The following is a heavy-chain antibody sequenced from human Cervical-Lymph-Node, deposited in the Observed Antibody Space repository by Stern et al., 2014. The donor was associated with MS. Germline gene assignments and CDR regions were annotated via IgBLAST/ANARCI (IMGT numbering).Heavy chain of an antibody. V-gene: IGHV1-18*01. CDR3: RAGADAFDV. J-gene: IGHJ3*01. D-gene: IGHD6-13*01. CDR1: GYTFTNYA. CDR2: IGTNLGNT. Sequence: QVQLGQSGAEVKKPGASVKVSCKASGYTFTNYAISWVRQAPGQGLEWMGWIGTNLGNTNCAQRFQGRVTLATDTSTSTVYMELRSLRSDDTAMYYCRAGADAFDVWGQGTMVTVSS.